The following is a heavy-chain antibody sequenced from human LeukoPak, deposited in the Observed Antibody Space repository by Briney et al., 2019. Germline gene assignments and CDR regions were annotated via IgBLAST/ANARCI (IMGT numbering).Heavy chain of an antibody. J-gene: IGHJ5*02. CDR1: GDSVSSKSAA. CDR3: ARTTFTTFVNWFYP. CDR2: TYYRSKWYN. D-gene: IGHD1-1*01. V-gene: IGHV6-1*01. Sequence: SQTLSLTCAISGDSVSSKSAAWNWIRHSPSRGLEWLGRTYYRSKWYNDYAVSVKSRITINPDTSKNQFSLQLSSVTPEDTAVYFCARTTFTTFVNWFYPWGQGTLVTVSS.